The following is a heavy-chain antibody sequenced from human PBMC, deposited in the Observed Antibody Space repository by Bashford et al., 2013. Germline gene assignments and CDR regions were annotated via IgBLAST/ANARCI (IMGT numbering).Heavy chain of an antibody. CDR1: GFTFSSYA. V-gene: IGHV3-23*01. D-gene: IGHD2-8*01. Sequence: GSLRLSCAASGFTFSSYAMSWVRQAPGKGLEWVSAISGSGGSTYYADSVKGRFTISRDNSKNTLYLQMSSLRAEDTAIYYCVKAGVYAAPRWYFDLWGRGTLVTVSS. J-gene: IGHJ2*01. CDR2: ISGSGGST. CDR3: VKAGVYAAPRWYFDL.